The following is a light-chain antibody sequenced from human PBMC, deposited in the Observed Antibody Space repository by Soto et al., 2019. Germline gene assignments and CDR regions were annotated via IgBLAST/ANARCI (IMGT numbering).Light chain of an antibody. CDR3: QQYKKWPLT. J-gene: IGKJ4*01. Sequence: EIVMTQSPAALSVSPGERATLSCRASQSVSSNLAWYQQKPGQAPRLLIYDVSTRPTGIPARFSGSGSGTEFTLTISSLQSEDFAVYHCQQYKKWPLTFGGGTKVEIK. CDR1: QSVSSN. V-gene: IGKV3-15*01. CDR2: DVS.